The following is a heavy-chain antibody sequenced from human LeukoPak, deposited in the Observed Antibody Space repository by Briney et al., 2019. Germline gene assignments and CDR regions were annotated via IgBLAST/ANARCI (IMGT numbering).Heavy chain of an antibody. D-gene: IGHD4-17*01. CDR3: ARVTVTTFSPTDYMDV. Sequence: GGSLRLSCAASGFTVSSKFMSWVRQAPGKGLEWVSCISTSSRNIFQADSVKGRFTISRDNAKNSLYLQMNSLRAEDTAVYYCARVTVTTFSPTDYMDVWGKGTTVTISS. J-gene: IGHJ6*03. V-gene: IGHV3-21*01. CDR2: ISTSSRNI. CDR1: GFTVSSKF.